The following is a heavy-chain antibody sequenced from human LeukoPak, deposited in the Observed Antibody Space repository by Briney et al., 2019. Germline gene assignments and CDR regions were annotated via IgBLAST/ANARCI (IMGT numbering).Heavy chain of an antibody. CDR3: AKAPYGSGSFYVDF. CDR1: GITFSNYG. Sequence: GGSLRLSCAASGITFSNYGMSWVRQAPGKGLEWVSAIRGGGAITDYADSVKGRFTISRDNSKNTLYLQMNSLRAEDTAIYYCAKAPYGSGSFYVDFWGQGTLVTVSS. D-gene: IGHD3-10*01. CDR2: IRGGGAIT. V-gene: IGHV3-23*01. J-gene: IGHJ4*02.